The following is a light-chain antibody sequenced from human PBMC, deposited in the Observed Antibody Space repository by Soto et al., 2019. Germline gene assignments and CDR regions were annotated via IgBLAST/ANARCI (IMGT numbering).Light chain of an antibody. CDR3: QQYGSSFT. Sequence: EIVLTKSAGILPVSAGERVTLSCRASQSVSSSYLAWYQQKPGQAPRLLIYGASSRATGIPDRFSGSGSGTDFTLTISRLEPEDFAVYYCQQYGSSFTFGPGTKVDIK. V-gene: IGKV3-20*01. CDR2: GAS. J-gene: IGKJ3*01. CDR1: QSVSSSY.